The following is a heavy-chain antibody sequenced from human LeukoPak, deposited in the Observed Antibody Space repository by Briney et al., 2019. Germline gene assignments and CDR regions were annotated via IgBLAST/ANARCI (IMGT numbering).Heavy chain of an antibody. CDR2: IYYGGDTI. D-gene: IGHD7-27*01. J-gene: IGHJ4*02. CDR3: ARGHWGPDY. Sequence: GGSLRLSCATSGFTFSDHYMTWIRQAPGKGLETVSYIYYGGDTIYYADSVRGRFTISRDNAESSLYLQMNSLRAEDTAVYYCARGHWGPDYWGRGTLVTVSS. V-gene: IGHV3-11*04. CDR1: GFTFSDHY.